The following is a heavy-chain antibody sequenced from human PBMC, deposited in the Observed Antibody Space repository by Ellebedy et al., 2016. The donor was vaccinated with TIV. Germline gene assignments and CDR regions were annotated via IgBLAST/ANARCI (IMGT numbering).Heavy chain of an antibody. V-gene: IGHV6-1*01. CDR1: GASVSSNSVA. D-gene: IGHD2-15*01. CDR3: ARGRWSAFDM. J-gene: IGHJ3*02. Sequence: SQTLSLTCXISGASVSSNSVAWNWIRQSPSRGLEWLGRAYRWSNDYAVSVKGRIIINSDISKNQFSLHLSSVTPEDTALYYCARGRWSAFDMWGQGTMVTVSS. CDR2: AYRWSN.